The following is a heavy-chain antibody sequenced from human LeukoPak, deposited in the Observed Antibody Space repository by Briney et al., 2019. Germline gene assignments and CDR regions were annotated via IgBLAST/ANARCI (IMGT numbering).Heavy chain of an antibody. D-gene: IGHD5-12*01. V-gene: IGHV1-69*04. CDR2: IIPILGIA. Sequence: AASVKVSCKASGGTFSSYAISWVRQAPGQGLEWMGRIIPILGIANYAQKFQGRVTITADKSTSTAYMELSSLRSEDTAVYYCASARGGYDYDGFFDYWGQGTLVTVFS. CDR3: ASARGGYDYDGFFDY. CDR1: GGTFSSYA. J-gene: IGHJ4*02.